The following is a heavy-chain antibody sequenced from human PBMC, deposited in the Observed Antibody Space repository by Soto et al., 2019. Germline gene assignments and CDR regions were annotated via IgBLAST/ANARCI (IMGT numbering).Heavy chain of an antibody. J-gene: IGHJ5*02. V-gene: IGHV4-39*01. CDR3: ARSYSLLDWFDP. D-gene: IGHD3-10*01. CDR1: GGSVSSSRYY. Sequence: QLQLQESGPGLGKPSETLSLTCTVSGGSVSSSRYYWGWIRQPPGQGLEWIGSIYYSGRTYSNPSLKSRVTMSVDTSKTQFSLKLSSVTAADTAMYYCARSYSLLDWFDPWGQGTLVTVSS. CDR2: IYYSGRT.